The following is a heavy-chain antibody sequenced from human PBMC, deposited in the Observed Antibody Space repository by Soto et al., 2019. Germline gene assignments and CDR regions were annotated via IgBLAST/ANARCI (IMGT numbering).Heavy chain of an antibody. Sequence: PGGSLRLSCVASGFTFSDYAMTWVRQAPGKGLEWVSVISATGATTYYADSVRGRFTISRDNSKNTLNLQMNDLRVEDTAVICCAKGRKSTEKDIAVMLAAASSIQHWGQGTLVTVSS. CDR1: GFTFSDYA. V-gene: IGHV3-23*01. CDR3: AKGRKSTEKDIAVMLAAASSIQH. D-gene: IGHD2-15*01. CDR2: ISATGATT. J-gene: IGHJ1*01.